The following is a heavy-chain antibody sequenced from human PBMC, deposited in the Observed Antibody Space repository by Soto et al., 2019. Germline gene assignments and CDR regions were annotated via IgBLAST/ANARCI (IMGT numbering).Heavy chain of an antibody. Sequence: GASVKVSCKASGVTFNRQDMRWVRQAPGQGLEWMGGIITMFGAPHYAEKFQDRVTITADESTGTAYLELCSLTCEDTAVYYCETSEGIDDYIFDYWGQGNPGTGS. CDR2: IITMFGAP. V-gene: IGHV1-69*13. J-gene: IGHJ4*02. CDR1: GVTFNRQD. CDR3: ETSEGIDDYIFDY. D-gene: IGHD4-4*01.